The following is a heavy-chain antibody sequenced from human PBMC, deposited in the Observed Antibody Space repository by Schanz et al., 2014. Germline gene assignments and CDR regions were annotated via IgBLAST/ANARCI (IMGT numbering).Heavy chain of an antibody. CDR2: VRNKNNRYTT. J-gene: IGHJ4*02. CDR3: ARRRTARGSTGHFDS. CDR1: GFTFSDHY. V-gene: IGHV3-72*01. Sequence: EVQLVESGGGLVQPGGSLRLSCAASGFTFSDHYMDWVRQAPGKGLEWDGRVRNKNNRYTTEYAATVKGRFTISRDDSKNTAYMQMRSLRSEDTAVYYCARRRTARGSTGHFDSWGQGTLVTVSS. D-gene: IGHD2-15*01.